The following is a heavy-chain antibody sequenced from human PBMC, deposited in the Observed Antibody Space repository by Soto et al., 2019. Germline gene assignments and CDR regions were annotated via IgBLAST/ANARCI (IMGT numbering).Heavy chain of an antibody. V-gene: IGHV4-39*01. CDR2: IYYSGSP. CDR3: ARPQTNYGSGSYPYNWFDP. Sequence: SETLSLTCTVSGGSVSSSIYYWGWIRQPPGKGLEWIGSIYYSGSPYYNPSLKSRVTISVDTSKNQFTLKLNSVTAADTAVYYCARPQTNYGSGSYPYNWFDPWGQGTLVTVSS. D-gene: IGHD3-10*01. J-gene: IGHJ5*02. CDR1: GGSVSSSIYY.